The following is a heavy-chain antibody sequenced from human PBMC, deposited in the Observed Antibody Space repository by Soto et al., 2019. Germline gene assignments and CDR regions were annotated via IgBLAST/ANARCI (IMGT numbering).Heavy chain of an antibody. J-gene: IGHJ4*02. D-gene: IGHD2-2*01. CDR1: GYTFTSYG. CDR3: AREYCSSTSCYEFDY. V-gene: IGHV1-18*04. CDR2: ISAYNGNT. Sequence: KVSCKASGYTFTSYGISWVRQAPGQGLEWMGWISAYNGNTNYAQKLQGRVTMTTDTSTSTAYMELRSLRSDDTAVYYCAREYCSSTSCYEFDYWGQGTLVTVSS.